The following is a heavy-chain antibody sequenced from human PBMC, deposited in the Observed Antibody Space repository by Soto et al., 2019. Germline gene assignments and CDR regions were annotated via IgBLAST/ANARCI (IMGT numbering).Heavy chain of an antibody. CDR1: GFTFSNAW. Sequence: PGGSLRLSCAASGFTFSNAWMNWLRQAPGKGLEWVGRIKSKTDGETTDYAAPVKGRFTLSRDNSKNTLSLQMISLRAEDTAVYYCAKGAGSGNSRQSFDYWGHGTLVTLSS. CDR2: IKSKTDGETT. V-gene: IGHV3-15*07. D-gene: IGHD3-10*01. J-gene: IGHJ4*01. CDR3: AKGAGSGNSRQSFDY.